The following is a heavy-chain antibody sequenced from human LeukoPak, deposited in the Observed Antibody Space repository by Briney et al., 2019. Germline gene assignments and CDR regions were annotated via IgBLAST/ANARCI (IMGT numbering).Heavy chain of an antibody. CDR1: GGSISSYY. CDR2: IYYSGST. J-gene: IGHJ4*02. CDR3: ASTPNYYDSSQGGY. V-gene: IGHV4-59*12. D-gene: IGHD3-22*01. Sequence: SETLSLTCTVSGGSISSYYWSWIRQPPGKGPEWIGSIYYSGSTYYNPSLKSRVTISVDTSKNQFSLKLSSVTAADTAVYYCASTPNYYDSSQGGYWGQGTLVTVSS.